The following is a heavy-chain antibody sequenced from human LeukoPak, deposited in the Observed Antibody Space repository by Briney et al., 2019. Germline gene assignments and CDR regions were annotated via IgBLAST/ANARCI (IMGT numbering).Heavy chain of an antibody. CDR2: IYTSGNT. Sequence: PSETLSLTCTVSGGSISSYYWSWIRRPAGKGLEWIGRIYTSGNTNYNPSLKSRVTMSVDTSKNQFSLKLSSVTAADTAVYYCARARSLPGTTSIFDYWGQGTLVTVSS. D-gene: IGHD1-7*01. CDR1: GGSISSYY. CDR3: ARARSLPGTTSIFDY. V-gene: IGHV4-4*07. J-gene: IGHJ4*02.